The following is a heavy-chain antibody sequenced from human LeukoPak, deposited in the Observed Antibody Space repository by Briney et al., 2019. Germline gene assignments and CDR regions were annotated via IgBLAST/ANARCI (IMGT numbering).Heavy chain of an antibody. D-gene: IGHD6-13*01. CDR1: GFTFSSYA. CDR3: ATYERSTWYGDLDY. J-gene: IGHJ4*02. V-gene: IGHV3-23*01. CDR2: ISGTGGTT. Sequence: GGSLRLSCAASGFTFSSYAMSWVRQAPGKGLEWVSTISGTGGTTYYADSVKRQSTISRDNSKNTLYLQMNSLRAEDTAVYYCATYERSTWYGDLDYWGQGTLVTVSS.